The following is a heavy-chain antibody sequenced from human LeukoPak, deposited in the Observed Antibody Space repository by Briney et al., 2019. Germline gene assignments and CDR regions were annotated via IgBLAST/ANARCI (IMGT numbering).Heavy chain of an antibody. CDR2: IHYDGSNK. D-gene: IGHD3-10*01. J-gene: IGHJ6*02. CDR3: VKSSGSFSLYYSYYGMDV. Sequence: PGRPLRLSCEVSGLTFSNIAMHWVGQAPAKGLDWVAVIHYDGSNKYYADSVKGRFTISRDNSKNTLYLQMSSLRAEDTAVYYCVKSSGSFSLYYSYYGMDVWGQGTTVTVSS. CDR1: GLTFSNIA. V-gene: IGHV3-30*18.